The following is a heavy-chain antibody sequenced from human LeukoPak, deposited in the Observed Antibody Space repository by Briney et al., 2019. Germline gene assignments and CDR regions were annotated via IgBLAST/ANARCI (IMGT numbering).Heavy chain of an antibody. V-gene: IGHV4-31*03. Sequence: ASETPSLTCTVSGGSISSGGYYWSWIRQHPGKGLEWIGYIYYSGSTYYNPSLKSRVTISVDTSKNQFSLKLSSVTAADTAVYYCARTTVTTDHHFDYWGQGTLVTVSS. D-gene: IGHD4-17*01. CDR1: GGSISSGGYY. CDR2: IYYSGST. J-gene: IGHJ4*02. CDR3: ARTTVTTDHHFDY.